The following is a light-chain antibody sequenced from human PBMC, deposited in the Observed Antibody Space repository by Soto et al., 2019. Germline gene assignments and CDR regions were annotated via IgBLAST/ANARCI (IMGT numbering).Light chain of an antibody. CDR1: QSLLYSGGNTY. V-gene: IGKV2-30*01. CDR2: TVS. Sequence: DVVMTQSPLSLPVTLGQPASISCRSSQSLLYSGGNTYFSWFQQRPGQSPRRLIYTVSNRDSGVQERFSGSGSGTDFTLISSRVEAEDVGVYFCLQGTQWPITFGQGTRLEIK. J-gene: IGKJ5*01. CDR3: LQGTQWPIT.